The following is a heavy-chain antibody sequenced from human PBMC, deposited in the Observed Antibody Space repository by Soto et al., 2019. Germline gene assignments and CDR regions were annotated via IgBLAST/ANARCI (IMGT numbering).Heavy chain of an antibody. J-gene: IGHJ6*02. V-gene: IGHV4-30-4*01. CDR2: IYYRGST. Sequence: QVQLQESGPGLVKPSQTLSLTCTFSGGSISSGDYYWSWIRQPPGKGLAWVGNIYYRGSTYYNPSLKSRVTISVDPSKNQFSLKLSSATAADTAVYYWAGGDPNHYGMDVWGQGTTVTVSS. CDR3: AGGDPNHYGMDV. CDR1: GGSISSGDYY.